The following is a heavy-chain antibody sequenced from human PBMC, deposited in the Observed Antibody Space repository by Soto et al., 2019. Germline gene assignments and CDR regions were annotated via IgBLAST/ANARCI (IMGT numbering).Heavy chain of an antibody. V-gene: IGHV3-21*01. CDR1: GFTFSSDS. CDR3: ARDPQGAVDY. J-gene: IGHJ4*02. Sequence: EVQLVESGGGLVKPGGSLRLSCAASGFTFSSDSMNWVRQAPGKGLEWVSSISSSSSYIYYADSVKGRFTISRDNAKNSLYLQMNSLRAEDTAVYHCARDPQGAVDYWGQGTLVTVSS. CDR2: ISSSSSYI.